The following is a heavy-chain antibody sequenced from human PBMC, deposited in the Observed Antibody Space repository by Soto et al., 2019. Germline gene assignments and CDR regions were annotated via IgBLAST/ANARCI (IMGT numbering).Heavy chain of an antibody. CDR2: IYHSGST. Sequence: SETLSLTCAVSGGSISSSNWWGWVRQPPGKGLEWIGEIYHSGSTNYNPSLKSRVTISVDKSKNQFSLKLSSMTAADTAVYYCARTIFGVVTTYYYYGMDVWGQGTTVTVSS. V-gene: IGHV4-4*02. J-gene: IGHJ6*02. CDR1: GGSISSSNW. D-gene: IGHD3-3*01. CDR3: ARTIFGVVTTYYYYGMDV.